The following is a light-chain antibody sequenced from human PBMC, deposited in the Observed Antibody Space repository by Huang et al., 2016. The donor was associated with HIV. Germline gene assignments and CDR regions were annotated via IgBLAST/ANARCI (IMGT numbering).Light chain of an antibody. CDR1: QSISSL. J-gene: IGKJ4*01. CDR2: KAS. V-gene: IGKV1-5*03. CDR3: QQYHYFPLT. Sequence: DIQMTQSPSTLSASVGDRVTITCRASQSISSLLACYQQKPGKAPKLLIYKASSLESGVPSRISGSGSGTEFTLTISSLQPDDFATYYCQQYHYFPLTFGGGTKVEIK.